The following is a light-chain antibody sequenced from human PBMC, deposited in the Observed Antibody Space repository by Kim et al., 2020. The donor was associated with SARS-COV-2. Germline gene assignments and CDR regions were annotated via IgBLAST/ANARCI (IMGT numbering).Light chain of an antibody. CDR1: QSVSSN. V-gene: IGKV3-15*01. CDR2: GAS. CDR3: QQYNNWPPLT. Sequence: VSPGERAPFSCRASQSVSSNLAWYQQKPGQAPRLLIYGASTRATGIPARFSGSGSGTEFTLIISSLQSEDFAVYYCQQYNNWPPLTFGGGTKLEI. J-gene: IGKJ4*01.